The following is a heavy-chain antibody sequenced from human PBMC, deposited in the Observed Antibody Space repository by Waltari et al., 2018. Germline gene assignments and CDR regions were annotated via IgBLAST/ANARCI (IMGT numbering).Heavy chain of an antibody. D-gene: IGHD2-2*02. J-gene: IGHJ4*02. CDR1: GGTFSSYA. CDR2: SIPIFCTA. Sequence: QVQLVQSGAEVKKPGSPVKVSCKASGGTFSSYAISWVRQAPGQGLEWMGGSIPIFCTANYAQKFQGRVTITADESTSTAYMALSSLRSEDTAVYYCARQPAAAIFGSDHYWGQGTLVTVSS. CDR3: ARQPAAAIFGSDHY. V-gene: IGHV1-69*12.